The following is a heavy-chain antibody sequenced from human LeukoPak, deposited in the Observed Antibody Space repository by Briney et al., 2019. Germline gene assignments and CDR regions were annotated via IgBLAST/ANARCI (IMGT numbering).Heavy chain of an antibody. V-gene: IGHV3-66*01. CDR2: IYSGGST. D-gene: IGHD5-18*01. Sequence: GGSLRLSCAASGFTVSSNYMTWVRQAPGKGLEWVSVIYSGGSTYYADSVKGRFTISRDNSKNTLYLQMNSLRAEDTAVYYCAKDPRRYSYGYYMDVWGKGTTVTISS. CDR3: AKDPRRYSYGYYMDV. CDR1: GFTVSSNY. J-gene: IGHJ6*03.